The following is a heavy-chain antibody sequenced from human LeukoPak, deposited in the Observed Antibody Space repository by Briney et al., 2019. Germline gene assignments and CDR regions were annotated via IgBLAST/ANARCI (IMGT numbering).Heavy chain of an antibody. J-gene: IGHJ4*02. Sequence: KVSCKASGYTFTSYDINWVRQAPGQGLEWMGRIIPILGIANYAQKFQGRVTITADKSTSTAYMELSSLRSEDTAVYYCARESRDGYNWVNYWGQGTLVTVSS. D-gene: IGHD1-1*01. CDR1: GYTFTSYD. CDR2: IIPILGIA. V-gene: IGHV1-69*04. CDR3: ARESRDGYNWVNY.